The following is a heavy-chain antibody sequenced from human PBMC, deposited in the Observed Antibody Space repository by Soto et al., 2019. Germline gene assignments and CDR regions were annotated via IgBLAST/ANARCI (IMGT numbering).Heavy chain of an antibody. Sequence: GGSLRLSCPASGFPFGDYAMSWFRQAPGKGLEWVGFIRSKAYGGTTEYAASVKGRFTISRDDSKSIAYLQMNSLKTEDTAVYYCTRALELELLAFDIWGQGTMVTVSS. CDR2: IRSKAYGGTT. V-gene: IGHV3-49*03. CDR1: GFPFGDYA. J-gene: IGHJ3*02. CDR3: TRALELELLAFDI. D-gene: IGHD1-7*01.